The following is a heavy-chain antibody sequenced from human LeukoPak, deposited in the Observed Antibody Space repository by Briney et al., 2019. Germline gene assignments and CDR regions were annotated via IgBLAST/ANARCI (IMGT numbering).Heavy chain of an antibody. J-gene: IGHJ4*02. D-gene: IGHD4-11*01. Sequence: PGGSLRLSCAASRYSFSDFGMHWIRQAPGKGLEWVTLIRFDGSSTYYADSVKGRFTISRDTSKNTLYLQMNSLSVEDTAVYYCAKDRDDYGNDCWGQGILVTVST. V-gene: IGHV3-30*02. CDR2: IRFDGSST. CDR3: AKDRDDYGNDC. CDR1: RYSFSDFG.